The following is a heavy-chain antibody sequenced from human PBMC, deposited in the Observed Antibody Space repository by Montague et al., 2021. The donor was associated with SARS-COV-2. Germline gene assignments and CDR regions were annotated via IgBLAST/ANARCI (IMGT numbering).Heavy chain of an antibody. CDR3: ARLEAGDCSGGSCYSSWFDP. V-gene: IGHV4-59*08. Sequence: SETLSLTCTVSGGSISSYYWSWIRQPPGKGLEWIGYIYYSGSTNYNPSLKSRVTISVDTSKNQSSLKLSSATAADTAVYYCARLEAGDCSGGSCYSSWFDPWGQGTMVTVSS. CDR1: GGSISSYY. J-gene: IGHJ5*02. CDR2: IYYSGST. D-gene: IGHD2-15*01.